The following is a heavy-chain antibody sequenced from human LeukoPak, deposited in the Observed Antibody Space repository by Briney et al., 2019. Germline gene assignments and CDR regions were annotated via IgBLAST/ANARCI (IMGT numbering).Heavy chain of an antibody. CDR1: GFTFSSYW. CDR2: IKQDGSEK. Sequence: GGSLRLSCAASGFTFSSYWMSWVRQAPGKGLEWVANIKQDGSEKFYVDSVKGRFTISRDSDKNSLCLQMNSLRAEDTAVYYCARAVGATHVDNWGQGILVTVSS. V-gene: IGHV3-7*04. J-gene: IGHJ4*02. D-gene: IGHD1-26*01. CDR3: ARAVGATHVDN.